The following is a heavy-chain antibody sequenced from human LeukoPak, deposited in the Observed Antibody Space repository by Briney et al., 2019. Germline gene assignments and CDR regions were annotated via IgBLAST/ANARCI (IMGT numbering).Heavy chain of an antibody. CDR3: AKTYRRNTIFGAFTQSLDY. CDR2: ISGSGGST. D-gene: IGHD3-3*01. CDR1: GFTFSIYA. J-gene: IGHJ4*02. Sequence: GGSLRLSCAASGFTFSIYAMTWVRQAPGKGLEWVSAISGSGGSTYYADSVKGRFTISRDNSKNTLYLQMNSLRAEDTAVYYCAKTYRRNTIFGAFTQSLDYWGQGTLVTVSS. V-gene: IGHV3-23*01.